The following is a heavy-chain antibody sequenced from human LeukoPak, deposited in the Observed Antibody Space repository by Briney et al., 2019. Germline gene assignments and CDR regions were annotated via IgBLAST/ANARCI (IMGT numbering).Heavy chain of an antibody. V-gene: IGHV3-15*01. D-gene: IGHD6-13*01. Sequence: TAGGSXRLSCAASGFTFSNAWMSWVRQAPGKGLEWVGRIKSKTDGCTTDYGGPGKGRFTISRDDSEKTLYLQMNSLKTEDTAVYYCVDGSSWYKAYNWDQGTLVTVSS. J-gene: IGHJ1*01. CDR2: IKSKTDGCTT. CDR3: VDGSSWYKAYN. CDR1: GFTFSNAW.